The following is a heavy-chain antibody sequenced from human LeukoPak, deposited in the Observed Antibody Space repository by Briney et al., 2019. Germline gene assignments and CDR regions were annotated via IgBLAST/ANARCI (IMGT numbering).Heavy chain of an antibody. CDR1: GFTFSNYA. Sequence: PGGSLRLSCAASGFTFSNYAMSWIRQAPEKGLEWVSGLSGSGESTYYADSVKGRFVISRDNSKNTLYLQMNSLRAEDTALYYCARDPGGWSFDSWGQGTLVTVSS. D-gene: IGHD1-14*01. CDR3: ARDPGGWSFDS. V-gene: IGHV3-23*01. J-gene: IGHJ4*02. CDR2: LSGSGEST.